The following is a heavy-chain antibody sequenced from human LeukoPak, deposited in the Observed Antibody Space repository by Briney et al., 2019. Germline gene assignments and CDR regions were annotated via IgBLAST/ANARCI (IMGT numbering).Heavy chain of an antibody. CDR2: INHSGST. Sequence: SETLSLTCAVYGGSFSGYYWSWIRQPPGKGLEWIGEINHSGSTNYNPSLKSRVTISVDTSKNQFSLKLSSVTAADTAVYYCARARYYDFWSGYYRTSRYGMDVWGQGTTVTVSS. CDR3: ARARYYDFWSGYYRTSRYGMDV. V-gene: IGHV4-34*01. D-gene: IGHD3-3*01. CDR1: GGSFSGYY. J-gene: IGHJ6*02.